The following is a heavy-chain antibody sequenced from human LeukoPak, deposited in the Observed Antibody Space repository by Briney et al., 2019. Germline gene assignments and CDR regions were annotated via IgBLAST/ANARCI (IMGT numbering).Heavy chain of an antibody. CDR1: GFTFSSYE. CDR2: ISSSGSTI. J-gene: IGHJ6*04. V-gene: IGHV3-48*03. Sequence: GGSLRLSCAASGFTFSSYEMNWVRQAPGKGLEWVSYISSSGSTIYYADSVKSRFTISRDNAKNSLYLQMNSLRTEDTAVYYCAELGITMIGGVWGKGTTVTISS. CDR3: AELGITMIGGV. D-gene: IGHD3-10*02.